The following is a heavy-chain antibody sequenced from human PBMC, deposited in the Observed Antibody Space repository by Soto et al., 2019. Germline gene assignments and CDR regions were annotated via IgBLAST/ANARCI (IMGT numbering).Heavy chain of an antibody. J-gene: IGHJ4*02. CDR1: GFTFSSYS. CDR2: ISSSSSTI. CDR3: ARDSSSTYLPGIAAAGFDY. D-gene: IGHD6-13*01. V-gene: IGHV3-48*01. Sequence: GGSLRLSCAASGFTFSSYSMNWVRQAPGKGLEWVSYISSSSSTIYYADSVKGRFTISRDNAKNSLYLQMNSLRAEDTAVYYCARDSSSTYLPGIAAAGFDYWGQGTLVTVSS.